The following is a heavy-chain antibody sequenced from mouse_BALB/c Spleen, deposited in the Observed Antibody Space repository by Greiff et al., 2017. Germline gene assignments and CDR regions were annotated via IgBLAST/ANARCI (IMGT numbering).Heavy chain of an antibody. Sequence: EVHLVESGGDLVKPGGSVKLSCAASGFTFSSYGMSWVRQNPDKRLEWVATISSGGSYTYYPDSVKGRFTISRDNAKNTLYLQMSSLKSEDTAMYYCARPGNYYFDYWGQGTTLTVSS. J-gene: IGHJ2*01. D-gene: IGHD2-1*01. CDR1: GFTFSSYG. V-gene: IGHV5-6*01. CDR3: ARPGNYYFDY. CDR2: ISSGGSYT.